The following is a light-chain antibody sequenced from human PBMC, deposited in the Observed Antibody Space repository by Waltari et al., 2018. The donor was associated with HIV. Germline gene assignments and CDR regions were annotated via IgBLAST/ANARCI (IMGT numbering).Light chain of an antibody. Sequence: QSVLTQPPSVSAAPGQRVTISCSGSSSNIGNNSVSWYQQLPGTAPKLLIYDNNQRPSGIPDRFSGSKSGTSATLGITGLQTGDEADYYCGTWDSSLSAYVFGTGTKVTVL. CDR3: GTWDSSLSAYV. V-gene: IGLV1-51*01. CDR2: DNN. CDR1: SSNIGNNS. J-gene: IGLJ1*01.